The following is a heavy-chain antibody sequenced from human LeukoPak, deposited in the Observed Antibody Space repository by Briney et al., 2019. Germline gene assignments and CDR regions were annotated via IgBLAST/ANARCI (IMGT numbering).Heavy chain of an antibody. Sequence: AASVKVSCKASGYTFTGYYMHWVRQAPGQGLEWMGRINPNSGGTNYAQKFQGRVTMTRDTSISTAYMELSRLRSDDTAVYYCASQRNWNVYYYGMDVRGQGTTVTVSS. CDR2: INPNSGGT. D-gene: IGHD1-20*01. J-gene: IGHJ6*02. V-gene: IGHV1-2*06. CDR1: GYTFTGYY. CDR3: ASQRNWNVYYYGMDV.